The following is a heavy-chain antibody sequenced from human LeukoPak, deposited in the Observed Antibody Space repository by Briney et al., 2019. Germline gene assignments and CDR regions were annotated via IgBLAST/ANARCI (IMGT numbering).Heavy chain of an antibody. CDR2: IKQDGSEK. D-gene: IGHD5-24*01. CDR1: GFTFSSYW. J-gene: IGHJ3*02. V-gene: IGHV3-7*01. CDR3: ARFKMGTDDAFDI. Sequence: GGSLSLSCAASGFTFSSYWMSWVRQAPGKGLEWVANIKQDGSEKYYVDSVRGRFTISRDNAKNSLYLQMNSLGAEDTAVYYCARFKMGTDDAFDIWGQGTMVTVSS.